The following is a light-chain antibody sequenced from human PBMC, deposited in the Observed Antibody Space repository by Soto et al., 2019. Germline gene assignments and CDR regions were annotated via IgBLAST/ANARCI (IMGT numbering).Light chain of an antibody. V-gene: IGKV4-1*01. CDR3: QHYYSTPPA. CDR2: WAS. Sequence: DIVMTQSPDSLAVSLGERATINCKSSQSLFLRSNKKNLLAWYQQKPGQPPKLLISWASTRASGVPDRFSGSGSATDFTLTISSRQAEDVAVYYCQHYYSTPPAFGPGTKVEIK. CDR1: QSLFLRSNKKNL. J-gene: IGKJ3*01.